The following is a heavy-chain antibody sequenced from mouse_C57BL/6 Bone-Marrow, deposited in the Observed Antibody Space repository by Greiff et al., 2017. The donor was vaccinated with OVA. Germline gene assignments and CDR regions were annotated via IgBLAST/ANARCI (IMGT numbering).Heavy chain of an antibody. CDR1: GYTFTDYE. CDR2: IDAETGGT. V-gene: IGHV1-15*01. D-gene: IGHD2-5*01. CDR3: TRGYSNYYAMDY. Sequence: QVQLQQSGAELVRPGASVTLSCKASGYTFTDYEMHWVKQTPVHGLEWIGAIDAETGGTAYNQKFKGKAILTADKSSSTAYMALLSLTSEDSAIYYCTRGYSNYYAMDYWGQGTSVTVSS. J-gene: IGHJ4*01.